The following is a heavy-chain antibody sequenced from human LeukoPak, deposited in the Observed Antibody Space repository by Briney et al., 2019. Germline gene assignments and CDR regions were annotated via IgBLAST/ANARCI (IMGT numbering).Heavy chain of an antibody. CDR3: ARYRAFDI. Sequence: GGSLRLSCAGSGFTFSSYWMSWVCQAPGKGLEWVANIKQDGSEKYYVDSVKGRFTISRDNAKNSLFLQMNSLRVEDTAVYYCARYRAFDIWGQGTMVTVSS. CDR1: GFTFSSYW. V-gene: IGHV3-7*01. J-gene: IGHJ3*02. CDR2: IKQDGSEK.